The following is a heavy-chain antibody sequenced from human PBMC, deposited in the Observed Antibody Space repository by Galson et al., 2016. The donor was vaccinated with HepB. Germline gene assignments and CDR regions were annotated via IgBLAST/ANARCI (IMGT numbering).Heavy chain of an antibody. CDR2: IYYSGST. Sequence: QVQLQESGPGLVKPSETLSLTCTVSGGSLSSYYWSWIRQPPGKGLEWIGYIYYSGSTNYNPSLKSRVTISIDTSKNQFSLKLSSVTAADTAMYYCARSPSMIRGVILDSWGQGTLVTVSS. D-gene: IGHD3-10*01. CDR1: GGSLSSYY. CDR3: ARSPSMIRGVILDS. J-gene: IGHJ4*02. V-gene: IGHV4-59*01.